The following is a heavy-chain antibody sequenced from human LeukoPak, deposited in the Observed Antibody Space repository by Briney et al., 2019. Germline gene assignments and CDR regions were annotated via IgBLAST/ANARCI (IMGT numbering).Heavy chain of an antibody. Sequence: GGSLRLSCAGSGFSFSSYAMSWVRQAPGKGLEWVTVISGRGDNTYYADSVKGRFTISRDNSKKTLYLQMNSLRAEDTAVYYCAKDNRRHYTSGPNPDSLHWGQGALVTVSS. CDR3: AKDNRRHYTSGPNPDSLH. V-gene: IGHV3-23*01. J-gene: IGHJ4*02. CDR2: ISGRGDNT. CDR1: GFSFSSYA. D-gene: IGHD6-19*01.